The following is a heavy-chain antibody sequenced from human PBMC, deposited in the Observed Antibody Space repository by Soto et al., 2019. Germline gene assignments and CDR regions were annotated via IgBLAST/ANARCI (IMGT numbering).Heavy chain of an antibody. V-gene: IGHV3-23*01. CDR1: GFTFSSYA. J-gene: IGHJ1*01. CDR3: AKEDFYYDSSGYYLEYFHH. CDR2: ISGSGGTT. Sequence: GGSLRLSCAASGFTFSSYAMTWVRQAPGKGLEWVSIISGSGGTTYYADSVKGRFTISRDNSKNTLYLQMNSLRADDTAVYYCAKEDFYYDSSGYYLEYFHHWGQGTLVTVSS. D-gene: IGHD3-22*01.